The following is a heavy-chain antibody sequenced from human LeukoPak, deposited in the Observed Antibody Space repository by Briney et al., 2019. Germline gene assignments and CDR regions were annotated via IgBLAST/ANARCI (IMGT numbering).Heavy chain of an antibody. D-gene: IGHD6-13*01. CDR1: GFTFSSYD. Sequence: GGSLRLSCAASGFTFSSYDMHWVRQATGKGLEWVSAIGTAGDTYYPGSVKGRFTISRENAKNSLYLQMNSLRAGDTAVYYCATERDSSWTFDSWGQGTLVTVSS. J-gene: IGHJ4*02. CDR2: IGTAGDT. CDR3: ATERDSSWTFDS. V-gene: IGHV3-13*01.